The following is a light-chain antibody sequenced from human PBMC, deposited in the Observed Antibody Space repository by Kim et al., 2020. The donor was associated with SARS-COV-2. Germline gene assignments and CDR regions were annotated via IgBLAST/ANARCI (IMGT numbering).Light chain of an antibody. V-gene: IGLV3-19*01. CDR1: SLRSYY. CDR2: GKN. J-gene: IGLJ2*01. CDR3: KSRDSSGNVV. Sequence: SSELTQDPAVSVALGQTVRITCQGDSLRSYYASWYQQKPRQAPVLVIYGKNNRPSGIPDRFSGSYSGNTASLTITGAQAEDEADYYCKSRDSSGNVVFGGGTQLTVL.